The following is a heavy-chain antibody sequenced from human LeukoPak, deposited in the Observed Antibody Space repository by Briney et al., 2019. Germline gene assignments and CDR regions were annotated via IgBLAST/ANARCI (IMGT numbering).Heavy chain of an antibody. CDR3: ARGLLGIDY. Sequence: GGSLRLSCAASGFTFGSYWMHWVRQAPGKGLVWVSQINTDGSDTNYADSVKGRFTISRDNAKNTLYLQMNSQRAEDAAVYYCARGLLGIDYWGQGTLVTVSS. V-gene: IGHV3-74*01. J-gene: IGHJ4*02. CDR1: GFTFGSYW. CDR2: INTDGSDT. D-gene: IGHD2-8*02.